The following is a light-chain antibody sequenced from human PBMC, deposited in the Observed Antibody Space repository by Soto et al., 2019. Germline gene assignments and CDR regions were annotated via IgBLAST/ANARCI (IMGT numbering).Light chain of an antibody. Sequence: IQMTQSPSTLSASVGDRVTITCRASQGISNELGWYQQRPGKAPKVLIYGASNLQSGVPSRFSGSASGTDFTLTISSLQPEDFATYYCLQDYTYPWTFGQGTKVDI. CDR2: GAS. V-gene: IGKV1-6*01. CDR3: LQDYTYPWT. J-gene: IGKJ1*01. CDR1: QGISNE.